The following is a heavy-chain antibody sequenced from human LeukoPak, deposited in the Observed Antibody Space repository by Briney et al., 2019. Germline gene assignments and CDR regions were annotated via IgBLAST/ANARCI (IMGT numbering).Heavy chain of an antibody. V-gene: IGHV3-21*01. D-gene: IGHD6-6*01. Sequence: GGSLRLSCTGSGFTFSTYTMNWVRQAPGKGLEWVSSISSSSSYIYYADSVKGRFTISRDNAKNSLYLQMNSLRAEDTAVYYCAREESSSSGYYFDYWGQGALVTVSS. J-gene: IGHJ4*02. CDR3: AREESSSSGYYFDY. CDR1: GFTFSTYT. CDR2: ISSSSSYI.